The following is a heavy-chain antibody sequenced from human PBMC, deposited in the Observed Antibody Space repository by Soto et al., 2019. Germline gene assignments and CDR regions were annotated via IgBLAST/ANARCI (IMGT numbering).Heavy chain of an antibody. V-gene: IGHV3-30-3*01. J-gene: IGHJ6*02. CDR2: ISNDGSNY. D-gene: IGHD3-3*01. CDR3: ARGTTLAIFDYGIDV. CDR1: GFTFTSYA. Sequence: QVQLVESGGGVVQPGRSLRLSCAASGFTFTSYAMHWVRQAQGKWLEWVAVISNDGSNYYYADSVRGRFTISRDNTKNTRFLQMSSLRGDDSGVYYCARGTTLAIFDYGIDVWGQGTTVTVSS.